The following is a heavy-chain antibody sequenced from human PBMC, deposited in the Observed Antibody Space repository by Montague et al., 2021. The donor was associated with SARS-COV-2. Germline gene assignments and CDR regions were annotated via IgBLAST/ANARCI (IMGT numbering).Heavy chain of an antibody. CDR1: GGSISSYY. CDR2: IYYSWST. CDR3: ARGPDHYDFWSGYYYYMDV. V-gene: IGHV4-59*01. Sequence: SETLSLTCTVSGGSISSYYWSRIRQPPGKGLEWIGYIYYSWSTNYNPSLKSRVTISVDTSKNQFTLKLSSVTAADTAVYYCARGPDHYDFWSGYYYYMDVWGQGTTVTVSS. D-gene: IGHD3-3*01. J-gene: IGHJ6*03.